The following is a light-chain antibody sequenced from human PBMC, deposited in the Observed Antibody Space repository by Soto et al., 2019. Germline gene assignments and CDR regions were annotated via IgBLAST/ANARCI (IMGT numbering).Light chain of an antibody. CDR2: GAS. V-gene: IGKV3-15*01. Sequence: EIVMTQSPATLSVSPGERATLSCRASQCVSSNLAWYQQKPGQAPRLLIYGASTRATGIPARFSGSGSGTEFTLTISSLQSEDFVVYYCQQYNNWPPYTFGQGTKLEIK. CDR1: QCVSSN. CDR3: QQYNNWPPYT. J-gene: IGKJ2*01.